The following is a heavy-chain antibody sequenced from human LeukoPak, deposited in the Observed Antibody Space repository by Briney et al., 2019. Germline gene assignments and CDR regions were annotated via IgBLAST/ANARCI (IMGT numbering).Heavy chain of an antibody. CDR2: INPNSGGT. J-gene: IGHJ4*02. CDR3: ARKAGPRGFDY. CDR1: GYTFTGYY. V-gene: IGHV1-2*02. D-gene: IGHD6-19*01. Sequence: ASVKVSCKASGYTFTGYYMHWVRQAPGQGLEWMGWINPNSGGTNYAQKFQGRVTITRDTSASTAYMELSSLRSEDMAVYYCARKAGPRGFDYWGQGTLVTVSS.